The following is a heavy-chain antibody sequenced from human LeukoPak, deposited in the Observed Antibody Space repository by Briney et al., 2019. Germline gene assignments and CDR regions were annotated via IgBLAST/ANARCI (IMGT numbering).Heavy chain of an antibody. V-gene: IGHV1-18*01. Sequence: ASVKVSCKASGYTFTSYGVSWCRQAPGQGLEWVGWIDASYGNTNYAQKFQGRVTTTRDTSTTTAYMEVRSLTFDDTAVYYCARDYHYVPDFWGQGTLVTVSS. D-gene: IGHD3-16*01. J-gene: IGHJ4*02. CDR2: IDASYGNT. CDR3: ARDYHYVPDF. CDR1: GYTFTSYG.